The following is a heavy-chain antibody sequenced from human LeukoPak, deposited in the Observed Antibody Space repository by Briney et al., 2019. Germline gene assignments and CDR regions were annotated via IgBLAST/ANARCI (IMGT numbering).Heavy chain of an antibody. V-gene: IGHV3-66*01. D-gene: IGHD2-21*02. CDR3: ILVETDNFYFDC. CDR2: IYSTDST. Sequence: GGSLRLSCTASGFSVSNNYMSWVRQAPGKGLEWVSIIYSTDSTYYADSVKGRFTISRDNSKNTLYLQMNSLRAEDTAVYYCILVETDNFYFDCWRQGTLVTVSS. J-gene: IGHJ4*02. CDR1: GFSVSNNY.